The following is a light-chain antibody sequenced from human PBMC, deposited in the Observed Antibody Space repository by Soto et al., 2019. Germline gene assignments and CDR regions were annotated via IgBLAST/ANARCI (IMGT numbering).Light chain of an antibody. CDR3: SSYTTTSTLGV. V-gene: IGLV2-14*01. J-gene: IGLJ2*01. CDR1: SSDVGGYNY. CDR2: EVS. Sequence: QSALTQPASVSGSPGQSITLSCSGTSSDVGGYNYVSWYQQHPGKAPKLMIYEVSNRPSGVSTRFSGSKSGNTASLTISGLQADDEDDYYCSSYTTTSTLGVFGGGTKLTVL.